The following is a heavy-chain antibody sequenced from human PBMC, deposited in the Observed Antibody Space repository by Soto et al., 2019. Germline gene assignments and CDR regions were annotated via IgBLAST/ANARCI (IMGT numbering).Heavy chain of an antibody. CDR3: AKDLGYCSGGSCYPKANWFDP. CDR1: GFTFSSYA. J-gene: IGHJ5*02. Sequence: HPGGSLRLCCAASGFTFSSYAMSWVRQAPGKGLEWVSAISGSGGSTYYADSVKGRFTISRDNSKNTLYLQMNSLRAEDTAVYYCAKDLGYCSGGSCYPKANWFDPWGQGTLVTVSS. V-gene: IGHV3-23*01. D-gene: IGHD2-15*01. CDR2: ISGSGGST.